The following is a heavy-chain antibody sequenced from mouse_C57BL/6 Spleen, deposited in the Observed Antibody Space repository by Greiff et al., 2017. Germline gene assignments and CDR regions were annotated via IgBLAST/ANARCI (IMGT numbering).Heavy chain of an antibody. CDR1: GFSLTSYG. CDR3: AKGGQLGREAMDY. Sequence: QVHVKQSGPGLVQPSQSLSITCTVSGFSLTSYGVHWVRQSPGKGLEWLGVIWRGGSTDYNAAFMSRLSITTDNSKSQVFFKMNRLQADDTAIYYCAKGGQLGREAMDYWGQGTSVTVSS. J-gene: IGHJ4*01. V-gene: IGHV2-5*01. D-gene: IGHD4-1*02. CDR2: IWRGGST.